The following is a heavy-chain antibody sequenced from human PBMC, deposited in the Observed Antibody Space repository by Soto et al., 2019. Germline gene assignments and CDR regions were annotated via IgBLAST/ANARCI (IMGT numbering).Heavy chain of an antibody. CDR1: GFTFSTYG. CDR2: IWYDGSNK. D-gene: IGHD3-16*02. V-gene: IGHV3-33*08. Sequence: PGGSLRLSCAASGFTFSTYGMHWVRQAPGKGLEWVAVIWYDGSNKYYADSVKGRFTISRDNSKNTLYLQMNSLRAEDTAVYYCARGPRMWYYDYVWGSYPKYYGMDVWGQGTTVTVSS. J-gene: IGHJ6*02. CDR3: ARGPRMWYYDYVWGSYPKYYGMDV.